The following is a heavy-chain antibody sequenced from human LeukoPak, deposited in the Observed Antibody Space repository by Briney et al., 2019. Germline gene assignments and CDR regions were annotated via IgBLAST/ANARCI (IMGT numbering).Heavy chain of an antibody. CDR1: GYTFTSYD. J-gene: IGHJ4*02. D-gene: IGHD3-9*01. V-gene: IGHV1-8*01. Sequence: ASVKVSCKASGYTFTSYDINWVRQATGQGLEWMGWMNPNSGNTGYAQKFQGRVTMTRNTSISTAYMELSSLRSEDTAVYYGARGWSLRYFDWLLSYYFDYWGQGTLVTVSS. CDR2: MNPNSGNT. CDR3: ARGWSLRYFDWLLSYYFDY.